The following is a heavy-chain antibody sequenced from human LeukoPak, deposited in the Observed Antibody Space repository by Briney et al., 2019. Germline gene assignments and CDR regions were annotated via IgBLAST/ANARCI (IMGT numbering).Heavy chain of an antibody. V-gene: IGHV3-11*06. D-gene: IGHD3-10*01. CDR1: GFTFSDYY. Sequence: PGGSLRLSCAASGFTFSDYYMSWIRQAPGKGLELLSYISSSSSYTNYPDSVKGRFTISRDNAKNSLYLQMNSLRAEDTAVYYCAKRLYYGSGSYYISPDDYWGQGTLVTVSS. J-gene: IGHJ4*02. CDR3: AKRLYYGSGSYYISPDDY. CDR2: ISSSSSYT.